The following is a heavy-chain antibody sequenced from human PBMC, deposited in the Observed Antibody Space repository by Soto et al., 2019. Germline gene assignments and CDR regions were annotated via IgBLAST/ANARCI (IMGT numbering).Heavy chain of an antibody. CDR1: GFTFSSYA. Sequence: GGSLRLSCAASGFTFSSYAMSWVRQAPGKGLEWVSAISGSGGSTYYADSVKGRFTISRDNSKNTLYLQVNSLRAEDTAVYYCAKKWGYSSGWYYDWYFDLWGRGTLVTVSS. D-gene: IGHD6-19*01. J-gene: IGHJ2*01. CDR2: ISGSGGST. V-gene: IGHV3-23*01. CDR3: AKKWGYSSGWYYDWYFDL.